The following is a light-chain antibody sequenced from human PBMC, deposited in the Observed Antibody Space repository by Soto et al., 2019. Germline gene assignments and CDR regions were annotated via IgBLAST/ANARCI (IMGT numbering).Light chain of an antibody. CDR3: KQYSIWRT. V-gene: IGKV3-15*01. CDR2: GAS. CDR1: ESVSTN. J-gene: IGKJ1*01. Sequence: ELEMTQSPATLSLAPGESVTLSCRASESVSTNLAWYQQKAGQAPRLLIYGASTRATGIQARFSGSGSGTEFTLTIRSLQSEDFAVYYCKQYSIWRTCGQGTKVDIK.